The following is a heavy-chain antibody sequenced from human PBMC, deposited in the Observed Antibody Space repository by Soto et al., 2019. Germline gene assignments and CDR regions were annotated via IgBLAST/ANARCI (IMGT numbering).Heavy chain of an antibody. CDR3: ARALYCSSTSCNYYGMDV. Sequence: VASVKVSCKASGYTFTSYGISWVRQAPGQGLEWMGWISAYNGNTNYAQKLQGRVTMTTDTSTSTAYMELRSLRSDDTAVYYCARALYCSSTSCNYYGMDVWGQGTTVTVSS. V-gene: IGHV1-18*04. D-gene: IGHD2-2*01. J-gene: IGHJ6*02. CDR2: ISAYNGNT. CDR1: GYTFTSYG.